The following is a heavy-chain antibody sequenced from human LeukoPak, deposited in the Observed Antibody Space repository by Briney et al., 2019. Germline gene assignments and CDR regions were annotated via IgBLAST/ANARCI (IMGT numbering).Heavy chain of an antibody. J-gene: IGHJ5*02. D-gene: IGHD2-2*01. CDR1: GGSISSYY. V-gene: IGHV4-4*07. Sequence: SETLSLTCTVPGGSISSYYWSWIRQPAGKGLEWIGRIYTSGSTNYNPALKSRVTMSVDTSKNQFSLKLSSVTAADTAVYYCARYCSSTSCRNWFDPWGQGTLVTVSS. CDR3: ARYCSSTSCRNWFDP. CDR2: IYTSGST.